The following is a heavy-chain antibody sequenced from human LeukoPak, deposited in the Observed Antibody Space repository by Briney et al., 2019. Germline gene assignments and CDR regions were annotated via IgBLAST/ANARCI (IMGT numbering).Heavy chain of an antibody. J-gene: IGHJ6*03. CDR2: IYYTGTT. Sequence: PSETLSLTCIVSGASISTYYWSWIRQPPGKGLEWIGYIYYTGTTDYNPSLKSRVTISVDTSRNLFSLKLRYVTAADTAVYYCAKGMGGMDVWGKGTTVTISS. D-gene: IGHD1-26*01. V-gene: IGHV4-59*01. CDR1: GASISTYY. CDR3: AKGMGGMDV.